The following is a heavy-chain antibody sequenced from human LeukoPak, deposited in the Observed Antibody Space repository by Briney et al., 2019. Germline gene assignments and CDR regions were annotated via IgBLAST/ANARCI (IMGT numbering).Heavy chain of an antibody. J-gene: IGHJ4*02. CDR3: AREKYGGGDVDY. Sequence: GGSLRLSCAVSGLTFSSSWMDWVRQAPGKGLEWVSVIYSGGSTFYADSVKGRFTIPRDNSKNTLYLQMNSLRAEDTAVYYCAREKYGGGDVDYWGQGTLVTVSS. V-gene: IGHV3-53*01. CDR2: IYSGGST. D-gene: IGHD2/OR15-2a*01. CDR1: GLTFSSSW.